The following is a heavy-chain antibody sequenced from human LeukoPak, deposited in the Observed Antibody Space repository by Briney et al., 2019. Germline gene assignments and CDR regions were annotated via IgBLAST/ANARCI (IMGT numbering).Heavy chain of an antibody. CDR2: ISGSGGST. V-gene: IGHV3-23*01. CDR1: GFNLGRYA. J-gene: IGHJ4*02. CDR3: ANSGPRGEYYFDY. Sequence: GGSLRLSCAASGFNLGRYAMSWVRQAPGKGLEWVSAISGSGGSTYYADSVKGRFTISRDNSKNTLYLQMNSLRAEDTAVYYCANSGPRGEYYFDYWGQGTLVTVSS. D-gene: IGHD3-10*01.